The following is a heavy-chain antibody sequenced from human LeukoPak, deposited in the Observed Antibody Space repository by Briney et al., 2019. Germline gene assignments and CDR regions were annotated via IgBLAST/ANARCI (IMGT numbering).Heavy chain of an antibody. Sequence: NSSETLSLTCTVSDASISSSSYYWGWIRQPPGKGLEWIGSIYYTGSTYYNPSLKSRVTISIDTSKNQFSLKLSSVTAADTAVYYCARDSDYDILTGYYFWGQGTLVSVSS. CDR1: DASISSSSYY. J-gene: IGHJ4*02. CDR2: IYYTGST. V-gene: IGHV4-39*07. D-gene: IGHD3-9*01. CDR3: ARDSDYDILTGYYF.